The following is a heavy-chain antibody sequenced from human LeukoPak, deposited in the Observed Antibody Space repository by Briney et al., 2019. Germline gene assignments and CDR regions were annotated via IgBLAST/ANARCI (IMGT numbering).Heavy chain of an antibody. D-gene: IGHD3-9*01. CDR1: GGSISSSSYY. CDR3: ARTLLRYFDWLLGGAFDI. CDR2: IYYSGST. Sequence: SETLSLTCTVSGGSISSSSYYWGWIRQPPGKGLEWIGYIYYSGSTYYNPSLKSRVTISVDTSKNQFSLKLSSVTAADTAVYYCARTLLRYFDWLLGGAFDIWGQGTMVTVSS. V-gene: IGHV4-30-4*08. J-gene: IGHJ3*02.